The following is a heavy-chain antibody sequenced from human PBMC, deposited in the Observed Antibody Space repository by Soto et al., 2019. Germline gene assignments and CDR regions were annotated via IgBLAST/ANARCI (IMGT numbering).Heavy chain of an antibody. CDR1: GFTLDDYT. CDR2: VGWNGGDI. CDR3: AKERAVVVPVSTSYFHYYGLDV. J-gene: IGHJ6*02. D-gene: IGHD2-2*01. Sequence: VQLVESGGGLVQPGGSLRLSCAVSGFTLDDYTMHWVRQAPGKGLEWVSGVGWNGGDIVYADSMKGRFTVSRDNTRNSLYLEVNSLTTEDTAIYFCAKERAVVVPVSTSYFHYYGLDVWGQGTTVTVS. V-gene: IGHV3-9*01.